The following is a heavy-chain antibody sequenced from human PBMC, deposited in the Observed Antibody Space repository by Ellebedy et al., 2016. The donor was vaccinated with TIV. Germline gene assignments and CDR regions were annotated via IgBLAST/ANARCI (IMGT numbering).Heavy chain of an antibody. J-gene: IGHJ5*02. V-gene: IGHV1-69*13. CDR2: IIPFFGLV. CDR3: ARGVPDCSGGSCYDSWFDP. Sequence: AASVKVSCKSSGGTLSSYGFSWVRQAPGQGLECMGRIIPFFGLVNYAQKFQGRLTITADESTNTTYMELSSLRPEDTAVYYCARGVPDCSGGSCYDSWFDPWGQGTLVTVSS. D-gene: IGHD2-15*01. CDR1: GGTLSSYG.